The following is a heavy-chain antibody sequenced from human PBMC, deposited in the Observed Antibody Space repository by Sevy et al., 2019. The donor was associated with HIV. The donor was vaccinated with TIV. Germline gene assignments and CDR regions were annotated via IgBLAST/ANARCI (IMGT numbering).Heavy chain of an antibody. CDR1: GGSISSSSYY. V-gene: IGHV4-39*01. D-gene: IGHD3-9*01. J-gene: IGHJ2*01. Sequence: SETLSLTCTVSGGSISSSSYYWGWIRQPPGKGLEWIGSIYYSGSTYYNPSLKSRVTISVDTSKNQFSLKLSSVTAADTAVYYCVRPSLGYYDILTGYHTGYFDLWGRGTLVTVSS. CDR3: VRPSLGYYDILTGYHTGYFDL. CDR2: IYYSGST.